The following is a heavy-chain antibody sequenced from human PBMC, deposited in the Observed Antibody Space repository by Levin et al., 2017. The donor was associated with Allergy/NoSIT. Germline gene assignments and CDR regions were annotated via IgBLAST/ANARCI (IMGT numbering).Heavy chain of an antibody. Sequence: GESLKISCAASGFTVSSNYMSWVRQAPGKGLEWVSVIDSGGSTYYADSVKGRFTISRDNSKNTLFLQMNSLTVEDTAVYYCARDRTFDYWGQGTLATVSS. CDR2: IDSGGST. V-gene: IGHV3-53*01. CDR3: ARDRTFDY. CDR1: GFTVSSNY. J-gene: IGHJ4*02.